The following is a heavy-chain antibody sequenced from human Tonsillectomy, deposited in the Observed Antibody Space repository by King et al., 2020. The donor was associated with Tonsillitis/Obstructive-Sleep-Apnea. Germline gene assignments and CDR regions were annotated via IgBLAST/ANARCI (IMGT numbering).Heavy chain of an antibody. Sequence: QLVQSGAEVKKPGECLKISCKGSGYSFANYGIGWVRQMPGKGLEWMGIIYPGDSDTRYSPSFQGQVTISVDKSITTAYLQWSSLKASDTAMYYCARLPLASGWFDPWGQGTLVTVSP. CDR3: ARLPLASGWFDP. CDR2: IYPGDSDT. D-gene: IGHD3-10*01. V-gene: IGHV5-51*03. J-gene: IGHJ5*02. CDR1: GYSFANYG.